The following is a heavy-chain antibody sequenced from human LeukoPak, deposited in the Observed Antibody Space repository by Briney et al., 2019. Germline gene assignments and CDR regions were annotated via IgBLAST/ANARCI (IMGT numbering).Heavy chain of an antibody. J-gene: IGHJ4*02. V-gene: IGHV3-53*01. CDR3: ARDIAYDSSGYYSPHFDY. CDR2: IYSGGST. Sequence: GGSLRLSCAASGFTVSSNYMSWVRQAPGEGLEWVSVIYSGGSTYYADSVKGRFTISRDNSKNTLYLQMNSLRAEDTAMYYCARDIAYDSSGYYSPHFDYWGQGTLVTVSS. CDR1: GFTVSSNY. D-gene: IGHD3-22*01.